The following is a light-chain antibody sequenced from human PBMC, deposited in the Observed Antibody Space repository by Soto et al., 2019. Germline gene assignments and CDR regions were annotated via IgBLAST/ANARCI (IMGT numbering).Light chain of an antibody. V-gene: IGKV3-11*01. J-gene: IGKJ4*02. CDR3: QQLNNWPLT. CDR1: QSVRSD. Sequence: EIVLTQSPATRSLSPGERATLSCMASQSVRSDLAGYQQKPGQAPRLLIYDASRRATGTPARFSGSGYGTDFTLTISSLEPEDVAFYYCQQLNNWPLTFGGGTKVEIK. CDR2: DAS.